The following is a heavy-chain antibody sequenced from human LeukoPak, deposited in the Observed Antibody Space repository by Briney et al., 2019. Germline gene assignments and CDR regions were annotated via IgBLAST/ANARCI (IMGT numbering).Heavy chain of an antibody. CDR3: AKGTGYYDSSGPFDY. V-gene: IGHV3-23*01. D-gene: IGHD3-22*01. J-gene: IGHJ4*02. CDR2: ISGSGGST. Sequence: GGSLRLSCSASGFVFSIYTMYWVRQAPGKGLEWVSAISGSGGSTYYADSVKGRFTISRDNSKNTLYLQMNSLRAEDTAVYYCAKGTGYYDSSGPFDYWGQGTLVTVSS. CDR1: GFVFSIYT.